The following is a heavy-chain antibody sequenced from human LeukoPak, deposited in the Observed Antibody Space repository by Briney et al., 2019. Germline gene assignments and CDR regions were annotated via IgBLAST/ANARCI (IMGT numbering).Heavy chain of an antibody. CDR1: GFTFLNYV. V-gene: IGHV3-23*01. Sequence: GGSLRLSCAASGFTFLNYVMSRVRQAPGKGLEWVSGISGSGSSTHYADSVKGRFTISRDNSKNTLYLQMNSLRAEDTAVYYCAKSDDSDYWGQGTLVTVSS. D-gene: IGHD2-21*01. CDR2: ISGSGSST. CDR3: AKSDDSDY. J-gene: IGHJ4*02.